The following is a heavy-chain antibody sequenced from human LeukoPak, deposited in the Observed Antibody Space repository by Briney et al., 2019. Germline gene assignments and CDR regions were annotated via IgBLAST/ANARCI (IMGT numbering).Heavy chain of an antibody. CDR2: ICSNDNNT. D-gene: IGHD2-15*01. CDR1: GFTFSSYA. J-gene: IGHJ4*02. CDR3: AEGTSSSCYSAPNY. V-gene: IGHV3-23*01. Sequence: GGSLRLSCAASGFTFSSYAMNWVRQAPGKGLEWVSAICSNDNNTYYANSVKGRFTISRDNSKNTLSLQLNSLRAEDTAVYYCAEGTSSSCYSAPNYWGQGTLVTVSS.